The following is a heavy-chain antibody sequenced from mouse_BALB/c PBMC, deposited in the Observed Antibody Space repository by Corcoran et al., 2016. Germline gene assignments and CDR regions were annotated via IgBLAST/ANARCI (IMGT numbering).Heavy chain of an antibody. J-gene: IGHJ4*01. CDR3: AGGMDY. CDR1: GYSFTGYT. CDR2: INPYNGGT. Sequence: EVQLQQSGPALVKPGASMKISCKASGYSFTGYTMNWVKQRPGKHLEWIGRINPYNGGTSYNQKFKGKATLTVDKSSSTAYMELLSLTSEDSAVYYCAGGMDYWGQGTSVTVSA. V-gene: IGHV1-18*01.